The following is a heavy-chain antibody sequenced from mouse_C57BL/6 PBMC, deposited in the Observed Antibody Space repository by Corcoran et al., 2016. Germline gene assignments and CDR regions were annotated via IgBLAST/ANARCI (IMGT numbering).Heavy chain of an antibody. D-gene: IGHD3-2*02. CDR2: INTYSGVP. Sequence: QIQLVQSGPELKKPGETVKISCKASGYTFTTYGMSWVKQAPGKGLKWMGWINTYSGVPTYADDFKGRFAFSLETSASTAYLQINNLKNEDTATYFCARPEQLRFPWFAYWGQGTLVTVS. J-gene: IGHJ3*01. V-gene: IGHV9-3*01. CDR3: ARPEQLRFPWFAY. CDR1: GYTFTTYG.